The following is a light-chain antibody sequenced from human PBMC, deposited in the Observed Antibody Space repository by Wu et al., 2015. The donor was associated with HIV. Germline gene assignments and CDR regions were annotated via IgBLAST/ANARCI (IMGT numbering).Light chain of an antibody. CDR2: DAS. CDR1: QGVNTK. CDR3: QQYFTWVT. Sequence: EIVMTQSPATLSVSPGERATLSCRASQGVNTKLAWYQQKPGQAPRLFIYDASTRATGVPARFSGSGSGTEFTLSISSMQFEDSAVYYCQQYFTWVTFGQGTRLEIK. J-gene: IGKJ5*01. V-gene: IGKV3-15*01.